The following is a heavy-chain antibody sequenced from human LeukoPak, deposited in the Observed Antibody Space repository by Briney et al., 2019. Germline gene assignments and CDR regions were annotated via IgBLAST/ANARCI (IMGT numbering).Heavy chain of an antibody. CDR3: ARGERSYDSWSGTYYYYYMDV. D-gene: IGHD3-3*01. V-gene: IGHV4-31*03. CDR1: GGSISSGGYY. CDR2: IYYSGST. Sequence: SETLSLTCTVSGGSISSGGYYWSWIRQHPGKGLEWIGYIYYSGSTYYNPSLKSRVTISVDTSKNQFSLKLSSVTAADTAVYYCARGERSYDSWSGTYYYYYMDVWGKGTTVTVSS. J-gene: IGHJ6*03.